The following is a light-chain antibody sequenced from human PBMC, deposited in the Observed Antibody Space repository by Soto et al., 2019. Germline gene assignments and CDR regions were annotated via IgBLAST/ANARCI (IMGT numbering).Light chain of an antibody. CDR3: AAWDDRLNGPVV. Sequence: QSVLTQPPSASGTPGQRVTISCSGSSSNIGSNPVNWYQQLPGAAPKLLIYTTNLRPSGVPDRFSGSKSGTSASLAISGLQSEDEAHYYCAAWDDRLNGPVVFGGGTQLTVL. J-gene: IGLJ2*01. V-gene: IGLV1-44*01. CDR1: SSNIGSNP. CDR2: TTN.